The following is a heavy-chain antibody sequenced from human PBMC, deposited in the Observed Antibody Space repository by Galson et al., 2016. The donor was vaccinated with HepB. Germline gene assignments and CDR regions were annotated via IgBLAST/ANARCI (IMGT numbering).Heavy chain of an antibody. Sequence: SLRLSCAASGFTFSDYAMSWVRQAPGKGLEWVANINQDGSEKHYLDSVRGRFTISRDNAKNSLYLQMNSLRAEDTAVYFCARAYQYTLDYWGQGTLVTVSS. D-gene: IGHD1-1*01. J-gene: IGHJ4*02. CDR1: GFTFSDYA. CDR3: ARAYQYTLDY. V-gene: IGHV3-7*04. CDR2: INQDGSEK.